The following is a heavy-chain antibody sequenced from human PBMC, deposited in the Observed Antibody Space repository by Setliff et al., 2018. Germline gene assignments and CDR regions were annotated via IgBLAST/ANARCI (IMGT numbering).Heavy chain of an antibody. CDR2: FDPEDGET. Sequence: ASVKVSCKVSGYTLTELSMHWVRQAPGKGLEWMGGFDPEDGETIYAQKFQGRVTMTEDTSTDTAYMELSSLRSEDTAVYYCATYVGITYYYDSSGYPTHFRHWGQGTLVTVSS. CDR1: GYTLTELS. CDR3: ATYVGITYYYDSSGYPTHFRH. J-gene: IGHJ1*01. V-gene: IGHV1-24*01. D-gene: IGHD3-22*01.